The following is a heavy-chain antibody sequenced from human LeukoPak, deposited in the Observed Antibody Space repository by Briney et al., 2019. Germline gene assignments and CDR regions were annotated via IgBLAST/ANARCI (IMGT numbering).Heavy chain of an antibody. V-gene: IGHV3-23*01. Sequence: GGSLRLSCTGSGFTFSKNAMRWVRQAPGKGLEWVAAIGATGSTTYYADSVKGRFTISRDNSKNTIYLQMDSLRAEDTAIYYCAKVFSTYYFDSWGQGTLVTVCS. CDR2: IGATGSTT. J-gene: IGHJ4*02. CDR1: GFTFSKNA. D-gene: IGHD2/OR15-2a*01. CDR3: AKVFSTYYFDS.